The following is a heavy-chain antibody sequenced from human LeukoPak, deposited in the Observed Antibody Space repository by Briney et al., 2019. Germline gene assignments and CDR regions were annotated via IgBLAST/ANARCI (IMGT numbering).Heavy chain of an antibody. CDR1: GFTVSSNY. D-gene: IGHD5-24*01. J-gene: IGHJ4*02. Sequence: GGSLRLSCAASGFTVSSNYMSWVVQAPGKGLEWVSVIYSGGSTYYADSAKGRFTISRDNSKNTVYLQMNSLRAEDTAVYYCARGGGSGQYYYDYWDQGTLVTVSS. CDR3: ARGGGSGQYYYDY. CDR2: IYSGGST. V-gene: IGHV3-53*01.